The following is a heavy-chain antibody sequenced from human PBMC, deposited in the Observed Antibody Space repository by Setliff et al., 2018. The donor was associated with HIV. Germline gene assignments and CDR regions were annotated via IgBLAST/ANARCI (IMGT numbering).Heavy chain of an antibody. CDR2: IIPVIPLS. Sequence: SVKVSCKASGGPFTSYTFAWVRQAPGQGLEWMGGIIPVIPLSKYAQKFQGRLTITTDESTATAYIELSSLTSQDTAVYYCATIRAYYYDSSGQEYFQYWGHGTLVTVSS. CDR3: ATIRAYYYDSSGQEYFQY. D-gene: IGHD3-22*01. J-gene: IGHJ1*01. CDR1: GGPFTSYT. V-gene: IGHV1-69*16.